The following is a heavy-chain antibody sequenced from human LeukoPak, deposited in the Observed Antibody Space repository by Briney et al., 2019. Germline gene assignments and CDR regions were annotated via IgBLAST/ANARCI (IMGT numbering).Heavy chain of an antibody. CDR2: INHSGST. CDR1: GGSFSGYY. CDR3: ARGRPGIAAAGAVGY. D-gene: IGHD6-13*01. J-gene: IGHJ4*02. V-gene: IGHV4-34*01. Sequence: SETLSLTCAVYGGSFSGYYWSWIRQPPGKGLEWIGEINHSGSTNYNPSLKSRVTISVDTSKNQFSPKLSSVTAADTAVYYCARGRPGIAAAGAVGYWGQGTLVTVSS.